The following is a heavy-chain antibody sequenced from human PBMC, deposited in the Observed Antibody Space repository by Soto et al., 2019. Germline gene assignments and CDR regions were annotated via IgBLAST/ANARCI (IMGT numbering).Heavy chain of an antibody. Sequence: QVQLVESGGGVVQPGRSLKLSCAASGFTFSSYAMHWVRQAPDKGLEWVAVISYDGSTQYYPDSLKGRFTISRDNSKNTLYLQMHTLRGGDTAVYYCARQNSGWSYYFDYWGLGTLVTVSS. D-gene: IGHD6-19*01. V-gene: IGHV3-30-3*01. CDR2: ISYDGSTQ. J-gene: IGHJ4*02. CDR1: GFTFSSYA. CDR3: ARQNSGWSYYFDY.